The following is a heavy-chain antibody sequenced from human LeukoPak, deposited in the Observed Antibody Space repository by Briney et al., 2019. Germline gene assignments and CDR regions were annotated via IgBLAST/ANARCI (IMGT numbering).Heavy chain of an antibody. J-gene: IGHJ4*02. CDR1: GFTFSNAW. Sequence: GGSLRLSCAASGFTFSNAWMSWVRQAPGKGLEWVGRIKSKTDGGTTDYAAPVKGRFTISRDDSKNTLHLQMNSLKTEDTAVYYCTRAGYSYGFFFDYWGQGTLVTVSS. V-gene: IGHV3-15*01. CDR3: TRAGYSYGFFFDY. D-gene: IGHD5-18*01. CDR2: IKSKTDGGTT.